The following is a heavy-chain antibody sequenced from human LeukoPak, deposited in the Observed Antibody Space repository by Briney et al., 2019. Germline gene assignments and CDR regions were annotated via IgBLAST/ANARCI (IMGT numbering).Heavy chain of an antibody. Sequence: SETLSLTCTVSGGSVSSGSYYWSWIRQPPGKGLEWIGYIYYSGSTNYNPSLKSRVTISVDTSKNQFSLKLGSVTAADTAVYYCARDLITGTVRFDPWGQGTLVTVSS. CDR1: GGSVSSGSYY. CDR2: IYYSGST. CDR3: ARDLITGTVRFDP. J-gene: IGHJ5*02. V-gene: IGHV4-61*01. D-gene: IGHD1-7*01.